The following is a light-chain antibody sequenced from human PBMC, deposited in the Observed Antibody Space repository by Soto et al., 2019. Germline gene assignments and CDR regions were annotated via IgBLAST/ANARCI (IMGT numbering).Light chain of an antibody. Sequence: DIEMTQYPSSLSAAVGDRVTITCRASQSIRSYLNWYQQKQGKAPKLLIYAASSLQSGVTSRFSGSGSGTDSTLTINSLQPEDFATYYCQQSYSTAWTFGQGT. CDR2: AAS. CDR1: QSIRSY. J-gene: IGKJ1*01. V-gene: IGKV1-39*01. CDR3: QQSYSTAWT.